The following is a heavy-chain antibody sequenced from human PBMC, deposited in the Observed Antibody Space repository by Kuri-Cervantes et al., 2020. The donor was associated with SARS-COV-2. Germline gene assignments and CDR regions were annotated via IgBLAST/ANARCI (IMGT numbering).Heavy chain of an antibody. CDR2: IYSGGST. CDR1: GFTFSSYW. V-gene: IGHV3-66*02. D-gene: IGHD1-26*01. CDR3: ARDASYSGSYGSFQH. J-gene: IGHJ1*01. Sequence: GESLKISCAASGFTFSSYWMHWVRQAPGKGLEWVSVIYSGGSTYYADSVKGRFTISRDNSKNKLYLQMNTLKTEDTAVFYCARDASYSGSYGSFQHWGQGTLVTVSS.